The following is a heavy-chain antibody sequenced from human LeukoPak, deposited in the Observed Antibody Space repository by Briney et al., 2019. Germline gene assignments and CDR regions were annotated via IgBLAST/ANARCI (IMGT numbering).Heavy chain of an antibody. CDR2: ISGSGGST. CDR1: GFTFSSYA. CDR3: AKGLGFYSSSCLDY. Sequence: GALRLSCAASGFTFSSYAMSWVRQAPGKGLEWVSAISGSGGSTYYADSVKGRFTISRDNSKNTLYLQMNSLRAEDTAVYYCAKGLGFYSSSCLDYWGQGTLVTVSS. D-gene: IGHD6-13*01. V-gene: IGHV3-23*01. J-gene: IGHJ4*02.